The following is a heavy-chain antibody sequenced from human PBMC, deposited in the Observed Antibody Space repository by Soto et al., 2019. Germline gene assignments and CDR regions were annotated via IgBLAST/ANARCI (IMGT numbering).Heavy chain of an antibody. CDR2: IAHDGSNI. V-gene: IGHV3-30*19. CDR1: GFTFSAYG. J-gene: IGHJ5*02. CDR3: ARDPFESVLLIPSAILYNWFDP. D-gene: IGHD2-2*01. Sequence: QVQLVESGGGVVQPGRSLRLSCAASGFTFSAYGMHWVRQAPGKGLEWVAVIAHDGSNIFYPDSVQGRFTISRDNSRNTLFLQMNGLSAEDTAVYYCARDPFESVLLIPSAILYNWFDPWCQGTLVTVSS.